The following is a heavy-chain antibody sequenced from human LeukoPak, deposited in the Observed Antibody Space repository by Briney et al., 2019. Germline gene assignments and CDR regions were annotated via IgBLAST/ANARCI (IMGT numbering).Heavy chain of an antibody. D-gene: IGHD6-13*01. CDR2: IYYSGST. J-gene: IGHJ6*03. CDR3: AAYPRAQQPTFYYYYMDV. CDR1: GGSISSSSYY. Sequence: PSETLSLTCTVSGGSISSSSYYWGWIRQPPGKGLEWIGSIYYSGSTYYNPSLKSRVTISVDTSKNQFSLKLSSVTAADTAVYYCAAYPRAQQPTFYYYYMDVWGKGTMVTVSS. V-gene: IGHV4-39*01.